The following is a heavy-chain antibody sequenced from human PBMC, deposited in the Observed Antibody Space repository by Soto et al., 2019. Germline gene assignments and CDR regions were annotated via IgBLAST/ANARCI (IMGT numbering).Heavy chain of an antibody. D-gene: IGHD6-19*01. V-gene: IGHV4-59*01. CDR3: ARGSSSGWFQLDY. Sequence: PSETLSLTCTVSGGSISSDYWSWIRQPPGKGLEWIGYIYYSGSTNYNPSLKSRVTISVDTSKNQFSLKLSSVTAADTAVYYCARGSSSGWFQLDYWGQGSLVTGSS. CDR1: GGSISSDY. CDR2: IYYSGST. J-gene: IGHJ4*02.